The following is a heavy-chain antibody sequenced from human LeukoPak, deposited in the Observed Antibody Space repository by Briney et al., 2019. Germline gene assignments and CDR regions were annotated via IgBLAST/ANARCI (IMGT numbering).Heavy chain of an antibody. D-gene: IGHD1-26*01. CDR3: ARGLLKADL. J-gene: IGHJ2*01. V-gene: IGHV4-31*03. Sequence: PSHTLSLICTFSGGSIRRGCYYWSWIRQHPGKGLEWIGYIYYCGSTYYKPSLKSRVTISVDTSKNQFSLKLSSVTAADTAVYYCARGLLKADLWGRGTLVTVSS. CDR2: IYYCGST. CDR1: GGSIRRGCYY.